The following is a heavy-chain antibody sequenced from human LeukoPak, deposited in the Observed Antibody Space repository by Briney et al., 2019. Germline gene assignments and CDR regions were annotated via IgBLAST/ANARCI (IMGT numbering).Heavy chain of an antibody. V-gene: IGHV1-2*02. CDR1: GYTFTGYY. CDR2: INPNSGGT. D-gene: IGHD6-19*01. Sequence: ASVTVSCKASGYTFTGYYMHWVRQAPGQGLVWMGWINPNSGGTNYAQKFRGRVTMTRDTSISTAYMELSRLRSDDTAVYYCARDLLRLVRAGGYWGQGTLVTVSS. J-gene: IGHJ4*02. CDR3: ARDLLRLVRAGGY.